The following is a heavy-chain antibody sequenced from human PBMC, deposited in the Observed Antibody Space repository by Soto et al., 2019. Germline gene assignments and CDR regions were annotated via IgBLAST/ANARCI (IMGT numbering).Heavy chain of an antibody. CDR2: ISGSGGST. Sequence: EVQLLESGGGLVQPGGSLRLSCADSGFTFSSYAMSWVRQAPGKGLAWVSAISGSGGSTYYADSLKGRFTISRATSKNTLYLQMNSLRAEDTAVYYCAKPLDGCNTLPQNVRFWYFFDYWGQGTLVTVSS. CDR3: AKPLDGCNTLPQNVRFWYFFDY. D-gene: IGHD2-2*02. V-gene: IGHV3-23*01. CDR1: GFTFSSYA. J-gene: IGHJ4*02.